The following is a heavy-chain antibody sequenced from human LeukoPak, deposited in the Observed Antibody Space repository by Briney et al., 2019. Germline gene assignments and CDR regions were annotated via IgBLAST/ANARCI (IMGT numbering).Heavy chain of an antibody. D-gene: IGHD3-22*01. V-gene: IGHV3-23*01. CDR3: AKATDMSSGYSPGDY. Sequence: GGSLRLSCAASGFTFSSYAMSWVRLAPGKGLEWVSAISGSGGSTYYADSVKGRFTISRDNSKNTLYLQMNSLRAEDTAVYYCAKATDMSSGYSPGDYWGQGTLVTVSS. CDR2: ISGSGGST. J-gene: IGHJ4*02. CDR1: GFTFSSYA.